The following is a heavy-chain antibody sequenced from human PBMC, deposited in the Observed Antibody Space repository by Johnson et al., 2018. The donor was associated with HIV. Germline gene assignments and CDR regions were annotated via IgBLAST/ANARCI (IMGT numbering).Heavy chain of an antibody. V-gene: IGHV3-30*02. J-gene: IGHJ3*02. CDR3: AKGWDPMTTVNTFAFDI. CDR1: GFTFSSYG. Sequence: QEKLVESGGGVVQPGGSLRLSCAASGFTFSSYGMHWVRQAPGKGLEWVAFIRYDGSNKYYADSVKGRFTISRDNSKNTLYLQMNTLRAEDAAVYYCAKGWDPMTTVNTFAFDIWGQGTMVTVSS. D-gene: IGHD4-11*01. CDR2: IRYDGSNK.